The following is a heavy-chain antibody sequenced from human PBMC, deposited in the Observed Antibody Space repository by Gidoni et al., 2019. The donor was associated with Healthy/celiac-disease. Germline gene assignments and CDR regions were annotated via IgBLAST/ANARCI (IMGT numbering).Heavy chain of an antibody. CDR1: GFTFGGSA. J-gene: IGHJ4*02. Sequence: EVQLVVCGGGLVQPGGSLDLSCAASGFTFGGSALTWVRQASGTGLEWVRRIRSKANRYATSYAASVKGRFTISRDDSKNTSYLQMNSLKTEDTAVYYCTRHEESYYYDSSGYPLADYWGQGTLVTVSS. CDR3: TRHEESYYYDSSGYPLADY. D-gene: IGHD3-22*01. CDR2: IRSKANRYAT. V-gene: IGHV3-73*02.